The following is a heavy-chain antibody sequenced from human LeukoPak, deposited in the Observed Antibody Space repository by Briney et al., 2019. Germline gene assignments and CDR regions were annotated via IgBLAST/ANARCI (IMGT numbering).Heavy chain of an antibody. CDR2: IKQDGSDK. D-gene: IGHD5-24*01. J-gene: IGHJ4*02. CDR3: ARGDGYNFFDY. V-gene: IGHV3-7*05. Sequence: GGSLRLSCGASGFTFSNSWMSWVRHAPGKGLEWVANIKQDGSDKYYVDSVKGRFTISRDNAKNSLYLQMNSLRAEDTAVYYCARGDGYNFFDYWGQGTLVTVSS. CDR1: GFTFSNSW.